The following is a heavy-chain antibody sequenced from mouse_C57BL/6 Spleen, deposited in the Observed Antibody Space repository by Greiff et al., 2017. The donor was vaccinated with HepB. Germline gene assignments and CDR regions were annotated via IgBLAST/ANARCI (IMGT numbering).Heavy chain of an antibody. J-gene: IGHJ4*01. CDR3: ARWDSNYYYAMDY. D-gene: IGHD2-5*01. CDR2: INPSNGGT. CDR1: GYTFTSYW. V-gene: IGHV1-53*01. Sequence: QVQLKQPGTELVKPGASVKLSCKASGYTFTSYWMHWVKQRPGQGLEWIGNINPSNGGTNYNEKFKSKATLTVDKSSSTAYMQLSSLTSEDSAVYYCARWDSNYYYAMDYWGQGTSVTVSS.